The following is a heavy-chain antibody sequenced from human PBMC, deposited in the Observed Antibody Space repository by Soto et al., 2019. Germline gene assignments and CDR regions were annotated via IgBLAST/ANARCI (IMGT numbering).Heavy chain of an antibody. CDR2: IIPVIDTA. CDR1: GGTFSNYA. J-gene: IGHJ1*01. CDR3: ATSDKTSTGEDFQQ. V-gene: IGHV1-69*01. D-gene: IGHD2-15*01. Sequence: QVYLVQSGAEVKKPGSSVKVSCKASGGTFSNYAFNWVRQAPGQGLEWMGGIIPVIDTADYTQKLQGRVTISADESTSTVYLDLSSLSSEDSAVYYCATSDKTSTGEDFQQWGQVTLVTVSS.